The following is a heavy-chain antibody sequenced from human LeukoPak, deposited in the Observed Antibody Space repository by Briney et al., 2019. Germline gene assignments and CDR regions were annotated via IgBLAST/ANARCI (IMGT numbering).Heavy chain of an antibody. V-gene: IGHV3-74*01. J-gene: IGHJ4*02. CDR2: INSDGSST. CDR3: ARAVRYYDFSTPHIDY. Sequence: PGGSLRLSCAASGFTFSSYWMHWVRQAPGKGLVWVSRINSDGSSTSYADSVKGRFTISRDNAKNTLCLQMNSLRAEDTAVYYCARAVRYYDFSTPHIDYWGQGTLVTVSS. CDR1: GFTFSSYW. D-gene: IGHD3-3*01.